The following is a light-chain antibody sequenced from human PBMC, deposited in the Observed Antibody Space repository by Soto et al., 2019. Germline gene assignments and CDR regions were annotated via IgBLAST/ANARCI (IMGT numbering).Light chain of an antibody. CDR2: GKS. Sequence: EIVLTQSPDTLSLSPGERANLSCRASQSVSSSYLAWYQQTPGQAPRLLIYGKSNRATGIPDRFSGSGSGTDFTLTISRLEPEDFAVYYCQQYGNSRWTFGQGTKV. CDR1: QSVSSSY. CDR3: QQYGNSRWT. V-gene: IGKV3-20*01. J-gene: IGKJ1*01.